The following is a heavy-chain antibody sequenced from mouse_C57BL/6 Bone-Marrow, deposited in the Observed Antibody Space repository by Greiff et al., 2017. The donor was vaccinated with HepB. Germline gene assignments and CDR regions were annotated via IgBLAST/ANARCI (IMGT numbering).Heavy chain of an antibody. Sequence: QVQLQQPGAELVKPGASVKLSCKASGYTFTSYWMHWVKQRPGQGLEWIGMIHPNSGSTNYNEKFKSKATLTVDKSSSTAYMQLSSLTSEDSAVYYCAKTDYGSSYSFDDWGQGTTLTVSS. CDR2: IHPNSGST. D-gene: IGHD1-1*01. CDR1: GYTFTSYW. J-gene: IGHJ2*01. CDR3: AKTDYGSSYSFDD. V-gene: IGHV1-64*01.